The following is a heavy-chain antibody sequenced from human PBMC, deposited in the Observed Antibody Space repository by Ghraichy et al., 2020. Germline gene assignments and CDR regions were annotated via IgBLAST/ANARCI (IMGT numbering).Heavy chain of an antibody. Sequence: LSLTCAASGFTFSSHGMHWVRQAPGKGLEWVTFISYDGINKYYADSVKGRFTISRDSSTNTLYLQMNSLRAEDTALYYCAKDRHTNGLYGRNPLDYWGQGTLVTVSS. J-gene: IGHJ4*02. CDR3: AKDRHTNGLYGRNPLDY. V-gene: IGHV3-30*18. D-gene: IGHD4-23*01. CDR1: GFTFSSHG. CDR2: ISYDGINK.